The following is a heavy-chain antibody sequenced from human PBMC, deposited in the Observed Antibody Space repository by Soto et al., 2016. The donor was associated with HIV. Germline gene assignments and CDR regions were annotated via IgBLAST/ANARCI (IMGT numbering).Heavy chain of an antibody. J-gene: IGHJ4*02. CDR3: ARDDVTAAGYFDY. CDR1: GGSISSGSYY. Sequence: VQLLESGPGLVKPSQTLSLTCTVSGGSISSGSYYWSWIRQPAGKGLEWIGRIYTSGSTNYNPSLKSRVTISLDTSKNQFSLKLSSVTAADTAVYYCARDDVTAAGYFDYWAREPWSPSPQ. D-gene: IGHD6-13*01. V-gene: IGHV4-61*02. CDR2: IYTSGST.